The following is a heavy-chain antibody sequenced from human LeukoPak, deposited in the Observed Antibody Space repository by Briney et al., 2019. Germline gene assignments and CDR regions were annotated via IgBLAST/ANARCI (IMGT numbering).Heavy chain of an antibody. D-gene: IGHD5-12*01. CDR1: GYTFTSYG. CDR3: ARVVWWLRYYYYYMDV. V-gene: IGHV1-18*01. CDR2: ISAYNGNT. J-gene: IGHJ6*03. Sequence: ASVKVSCKASGYTFTSYGISWVRQAPGRGLEWMGWISAYNGNTNYAQKLQGRVTMTTDTSTSTAYMELRSLRSDDTAVYYCARVVWWLRYYYYYMDVWGKGTTVTISS.